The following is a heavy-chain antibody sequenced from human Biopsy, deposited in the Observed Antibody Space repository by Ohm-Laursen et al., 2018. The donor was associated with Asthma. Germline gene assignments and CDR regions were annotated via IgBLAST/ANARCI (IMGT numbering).Heavy chain of an antibody. V-gene: IGHV1-18*01. CDR3: ARAVDYSHYYGIDV. J-gene: IGHJ6*02. CDR2: ISVYNGNT. D-gene: IGHD3-10*01. CDR1: GYTFNSAG. Sequence: GSSVKASRTPSGYTFNSAGITWVRQAPGQRLEWMGWISVYNGNTKVAQKLQDRVTMITDTSTSTAYMELRSLRSDDTAVYFCARAVDYSHYYGIDVWGQGTTVTVS.